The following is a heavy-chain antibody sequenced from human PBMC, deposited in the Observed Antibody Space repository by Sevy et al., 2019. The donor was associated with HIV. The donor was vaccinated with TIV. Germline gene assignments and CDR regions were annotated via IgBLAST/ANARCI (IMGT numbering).Heavy chain of an antibody. J-gene: IGHJ4*02. Sequence: GGSLRLSCVTSGFTFSSYAMSWVRQTPGKGLEWVSAIGCSADYTYYADSVKGRFTISRDNSKNTLYLQMNGLRAEDTAVYYCAKEVSENSYSDYWGQGTLVTVSS. CDR2: IGCSADYT. V-gene: IGHV3-23*01. CDR1: GFTFSSYA. CDR3: AKEVSENSYSDY. D-gene: IGHD3-10*01.